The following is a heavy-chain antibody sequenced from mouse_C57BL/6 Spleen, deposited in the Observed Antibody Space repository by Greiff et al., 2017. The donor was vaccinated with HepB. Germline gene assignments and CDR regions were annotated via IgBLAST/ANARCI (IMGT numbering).Heavy chain of an antibody. D-gene: IGHD2-3*01. J-gene: IGHJ4*01. Sequence: VQLQQPGAELVKPGASVKMSCKASGYTFTSYWITWVKQRPGQGLEWIGDIYPGSGSTIYNEKFKSKATLTVDTSSSTAYMQLSSLTSEDSAVYYCARYDGYSYAMDYWGQGTSVTVSS. V-gene: IGHV1-55*01. CDR1: GYTFTSYW. CDR2: IYPGSGST. CDR3: ARYDGYSYAMDY.